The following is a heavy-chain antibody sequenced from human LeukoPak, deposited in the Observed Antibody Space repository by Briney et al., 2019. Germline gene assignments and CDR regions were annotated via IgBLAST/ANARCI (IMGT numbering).Heavy chain of an antibody. V-gene: IGHV3-23*01. CDR2: ISSSGESP. J-gene: IGHJ2*01. Sequence: TGGSLRLSCAASGFTFSRYAMSWVRQAPGKGLEWVCGISSSGESPYYADSVKGRFTISRDNSKNTLYLQMNSLRAEDTAVYYCARAPYCGGDCYSGWYFDLWGRGTLVTVSS. CDR1: GFTFSRYA. D-gene: IGHD2-21*02. CDR3: ARAPYCGGDCYSGWYFDL.